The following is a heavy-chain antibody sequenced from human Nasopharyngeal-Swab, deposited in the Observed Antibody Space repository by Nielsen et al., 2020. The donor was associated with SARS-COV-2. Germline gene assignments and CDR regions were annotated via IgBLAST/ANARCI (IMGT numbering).Heavy chain of an antibody. CDR3: AKGYSSGWVPYEY. V-gene: IGHV3-23*01. CDR1: GFTFSNYV. Sequence: SGVSGFTFSNYVMNWVRQAPGKVLEWVAGIRGSGGTIYYVDSVKGRFTISRDNSRNSLYLHMSNLRAEDTAIYYCAKGYSSGWVPYEYWGQGTLVTVSS. CDR2: IRGSGGTI. D-gene: IGHD6-19*01. J-gene: IGHJ4*02.